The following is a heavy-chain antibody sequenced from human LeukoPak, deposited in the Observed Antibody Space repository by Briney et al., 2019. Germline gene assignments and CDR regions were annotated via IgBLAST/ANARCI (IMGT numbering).Heavy chain of an antibody. CDR3: ARDRAYCSGGSCYSGGMDV. Sequence: SETLSLTCTVSGGSISSYYWSWIRQPPGKGLEWIGYIYYSGSTNYNPSLKSRVTISVDTSKNQFSLKLSSVTAADTAVYYCARDRAYCSGGSCYSGGMDVWGKGTTVTVSS. CDR1: GGSISSYY. D-gene: IGHD2-15*01. V-gene: IGHV4-59*12. J-gene: IGHJ6*04. CDR2: IYYSGST.